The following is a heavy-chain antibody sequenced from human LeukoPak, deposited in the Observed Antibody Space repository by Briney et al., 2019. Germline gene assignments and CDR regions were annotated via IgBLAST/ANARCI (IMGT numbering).Heavy chain of an antibody. V-gene: IGHV1-69*01. CDR1: GGTFSSYA. Sequence: SVKVSCKACGGTFSSYAISWVRQAPGQGLEWMGGIIPIFGTANYAQKFQGRVTITADESTSTAYMELSSLRSEDTAVYYCARDPQSDDYSNYGLDYWGQGTLVTVSS. J-gene: IGHJ4*02. D-gene: IGHD4-11*01. CDR3: ARDPQSDDYSNYGLDY. CDR2: IIPIFGTA.